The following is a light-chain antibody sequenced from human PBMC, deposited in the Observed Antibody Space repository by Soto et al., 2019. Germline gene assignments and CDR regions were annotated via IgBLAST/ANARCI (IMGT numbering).Light chain of an antibody. CDR1: SSDVGAYNY. V-gene: IGLV2-14*01. CDR2: DVS. CDR3: NSFTTSGTYV. Sequence: QSPLTQPASVSGSPGQSIAISCTGTSSDVGAYNYVSWYQQYPGKAPKLMIFDVSYRPSGVSNRFSGSKSGNTASLTISGLQAEDEADYYCNSFTTSGTYVFGTGTKLTVL. J-gene: IGLJ1*01.